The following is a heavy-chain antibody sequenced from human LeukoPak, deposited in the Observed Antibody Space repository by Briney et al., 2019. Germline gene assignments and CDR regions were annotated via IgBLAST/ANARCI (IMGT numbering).Heavy chain of an antibody. D-gene: IGHD3-10*01. V-gene: IGHV4-59*08. CDR1: GGSISSYY. CDR3: ARTPSMVRGKYYYYYGMDV. CDR2: IYYSGST. J-gene: IGHJ6*02. Sequence: SETLSLTCTVFGGSISSYYWSWIRQPPGKGLEWIGYIYYSGSTNYNPSLKSRVTISVDTSKNQFSLKLSSVTAADTAVYYCARTPSMVRGKYYYYYGMDVWGQGTTVTVSS.